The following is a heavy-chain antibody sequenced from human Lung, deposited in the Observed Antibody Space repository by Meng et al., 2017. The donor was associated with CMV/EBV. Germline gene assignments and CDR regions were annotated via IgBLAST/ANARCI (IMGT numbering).Heavy chain of an antibody. CDR2: IFSTGYL. J-gene: IGHJ3*02. CDR3: AGPDDKGSSPHDPFAI. D-gene: IGHD1-1*01. CDR1: GASISSNY. V-gene: IGHV4-59*01. Sequence: SETLSLTCTVSGASISSNYWSWSRRPPGKGLEYIGSIFSTGYLEYSPSLKGRVTISLDTSKNHFSLKLTSVTAADTAMYYCAGPDDKGSSPHDPFAIWGQGTMVTFSS.